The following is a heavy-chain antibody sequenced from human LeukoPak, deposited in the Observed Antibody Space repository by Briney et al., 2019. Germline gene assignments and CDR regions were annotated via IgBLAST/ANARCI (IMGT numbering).Heavy chain of an antibody. J-gene: IGHJ4*02. D-gene: IGHD3-9*01. Sequence: SETLSLTCAVSGGSISSNSYYWGWIRQPPGKGLEWIGSIYYSGSTYYNPSLKSRVTISVDTSKNQFSLKLSSVTAADTAVYYCARHRRYFDWLFHPGARSTYDYWGQGTLVTVSS. CDR3: ARHRRYFDWLFHPGARSTYDY. V-gene: IGHV4-39*01. CDR2: IYYSGST. CDR1: GGSISSNSYY.